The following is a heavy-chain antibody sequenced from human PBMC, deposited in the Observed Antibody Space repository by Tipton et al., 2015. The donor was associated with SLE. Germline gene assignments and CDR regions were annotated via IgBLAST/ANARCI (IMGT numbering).Heavy chain of an antibody. V-gene: IGHV4-59*01. CDR3: AGDLAY. CDR2: IYYSGST. J-gene: IGHJ4*02. Sequence: LRLSCAASGFTFSSYAMSWVRQAPGKGLEWIGYIYYSGSTNYNPSLKSRVTISEDTSKNQFSLKVSSVTAADTAVYYCAGDLAYWGQGTLVTVSS. CDR1: GFTFSSYA.